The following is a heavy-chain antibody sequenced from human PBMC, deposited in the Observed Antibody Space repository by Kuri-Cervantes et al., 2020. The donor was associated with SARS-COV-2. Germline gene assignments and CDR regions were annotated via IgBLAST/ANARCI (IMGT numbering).Heavy chain of an antibody. D-gene: IGHD7-27*01. CDR2: IRYDGGNQ. CDR3: ARIGELGIPDY. V-gene: IGHV3-30*02. CDR1: GFTFSSYG. Sequence: GGSLRLSCATSGFTFSSYGMHWVRQAPGKGLEWVTFIRYDGGNQYYGDSVKGRFTISRDNAKNSLYLQMNSLRAEDTAVYYCARIGELGIPDYWGQGTLVTVSS. J-gene: IGHJ4*02.